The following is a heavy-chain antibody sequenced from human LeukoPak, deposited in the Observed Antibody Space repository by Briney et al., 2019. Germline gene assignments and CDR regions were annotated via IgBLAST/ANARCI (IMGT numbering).Heavy chain of an antibody. CDR3: AKAQKYYYDSSDY. D-gene: IGHD3-22*01. CDR1: RFTFSKYA. V-gene: IGHV3-23*01. J-gene: IGHJ4*02. CDR2: INDGGDNT. Sequence: GGSLRLSCAASRFTFSKYAMNWVRQAPGKGLEWVSTINDGGDNTYYADSVKGRFTISRDSSKNTLYLQMNSLRADDTAVYYCAKAQKYYYDSSDYWGQGTLVTVSS.